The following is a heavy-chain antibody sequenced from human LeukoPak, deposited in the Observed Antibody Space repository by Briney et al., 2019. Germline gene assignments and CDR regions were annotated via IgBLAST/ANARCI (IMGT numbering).Heavy chain of an antibody. V-gene: IGHV4-61*02. CDR2: IYTSGST. CDR1: GGSISSGSYY. CDR3: AREPWAFMVRGYFDY. J-gene: IGHJ4*02. D-gene: IGHD3-10*01. Sequence: PSETLSLTCTVSGGSISSGSYYWSWIRQPAGKGLEWIGRIYTSGSTNYNPSLKSRVTISVDTSKNQFSLKLSSVTAADTAVYYCAREPWAFMVRGYFDYWGQGTLVTVSS.